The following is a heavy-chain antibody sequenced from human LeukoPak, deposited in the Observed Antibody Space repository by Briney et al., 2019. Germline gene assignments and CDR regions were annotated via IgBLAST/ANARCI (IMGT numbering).Heavy chain of an antibody. Sequence: ASVKVSCKVSGYTLTELSMHWVRQAPGKGLEWMGGFDPEDGETIYAQKFQGRVTMTEDTPTDTAYMELSSLRSEDTAVYYCATDTGLXCSXTXCYXKRAFDIWGQGTMVTVSS. V-gene: IGHV1-24*01. CDR3: ATDTGLXCSXTXCYXKRAFDI. CDR2: FDPEDGET. D-gene: IGHD2-2*01. CDR1: GYTLTELS. J-gene: IGHJ3*02.